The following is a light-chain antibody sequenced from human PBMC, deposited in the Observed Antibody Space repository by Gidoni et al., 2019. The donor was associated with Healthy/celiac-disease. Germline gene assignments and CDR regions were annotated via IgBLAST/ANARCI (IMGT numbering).Light chain of an antibody. CDR1: QSISSW. J-gene: IGKJ1*01. CDR3: QQYNSYSWT. V-gene: IGKV1-5*01. Sequence: DIPMTQSPSTLSASVGDRVTITCRASQSISSWLAWYQQKPGKAPKLLSYDASSLESGVPSSFSGSGSGTEFTLTISSLQPDDFSTYYCQQYNSYSWTFGQGTKVESK. CDR2: DAS.